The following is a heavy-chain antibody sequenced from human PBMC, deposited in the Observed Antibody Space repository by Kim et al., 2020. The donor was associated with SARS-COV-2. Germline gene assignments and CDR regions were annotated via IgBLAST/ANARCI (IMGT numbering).Heavy chain of an antibody. V-gene: IGHV5-51*01. CDR3: ARMDGYNYPFDY. Sequence: YSPSFPGKVTISANTSFSTAYLQWSSLKASDTAMYYCARMDGYNYPFDYWGQGTLVTVSS. J-gene: IGHJ4*02. D-gene: IGHD5-12*01.